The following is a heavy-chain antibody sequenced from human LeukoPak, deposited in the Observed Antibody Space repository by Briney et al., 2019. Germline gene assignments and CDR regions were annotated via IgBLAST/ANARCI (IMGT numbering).Heavy chain of an antibody. CDR1: GGSFSGYY. J-gene: IGHJ4*02. D-gene: IGHD2-21*01. CDR3: ARSRSRPLLPPLPKSQYYFDY. CDR2: INHSGST. V-gene: IGHV4-34*01. Sequence: SETLSLTCAVYGGSFSGYYWSWIRQPPGKGLEWIGEINHSGSTNYNPSLKSRVTISVDTSKNQFSPKLSSVTAADTAVYYCARSRSRPLLPPLPKSQYYFDYWGQGTLVTVSS.